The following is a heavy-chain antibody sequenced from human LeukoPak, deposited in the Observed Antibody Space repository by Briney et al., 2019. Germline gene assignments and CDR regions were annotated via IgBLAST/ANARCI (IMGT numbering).Heavy chain of an antibody. V-gene: IGHV3-48*03. D-gene: IGHD6-19*01. CDR1: GFTFSSYA. Sequence: GGSLRLSCAASGFTFSSYAMTWVRQAPGKGLEWVSYITNNGTTIYYADSVKGRFTISRDNAENSLYLQMNSLRAEDTAIYYCARDQWLAYYYHGMDVWGQGTTVTVSS. CDR2: ITNNGTTI. J-gene: IGHJ6*02. CDR3: ARDQWLAYYYHGMDV.